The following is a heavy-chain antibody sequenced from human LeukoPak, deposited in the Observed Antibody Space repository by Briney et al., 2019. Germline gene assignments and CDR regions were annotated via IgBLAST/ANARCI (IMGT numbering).Heavy chain of an antibody. CDR3: ARNMGATPVLDY. V-gene: IGHV3-23*01. CDR2: ITSRDGRT. Sequence: PGGSLRLSCAAPEFTFSRYAMTWVRQAPGKGLEWVSSITSRDGRTSYADSVKGRFTISRDNSKNTLYLQMNSLRAEDTAVYYCARNMGATPVLDYWGQGTLVTVSS. CDR1: EFTFSRYA. D-gene: IGHD1-26*01. J-gene: IGHJ4*02.